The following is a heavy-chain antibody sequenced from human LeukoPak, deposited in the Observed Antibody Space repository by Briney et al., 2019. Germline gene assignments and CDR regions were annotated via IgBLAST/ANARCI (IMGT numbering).Heavy chain of an antibody. V-gene: IGHV1-69*05. CDR3: ARGSVAGTLWSFDY. Sequence: GSSVRVSCKASGGTFSSYAISWVRQAPGQGLEWMGGIIPIFGTANYAQKFQGRVTITTDESTSTAYMELSSLRSEDTAVYYCARGSVAGTLWSFDYWGQGTLVTVSS. CDR2: IIPIFGTA. CDR1: GGTFSSYA. J-gene: IGHJ4*02. D-gene: IGHD6-19*01.